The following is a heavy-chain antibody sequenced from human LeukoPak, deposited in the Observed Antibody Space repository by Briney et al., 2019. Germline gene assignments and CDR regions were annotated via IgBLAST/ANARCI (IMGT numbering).Heavy chain of an antibody. CDR3: ARDFGDDYYYYMDV. J-gene: IGHJ6*03. D-gene: IGHD3-16*01. V-gene: IGHV1-3*03. CDR2: INAGNGNT. Sequence: ASVKVSCKASGYTFTSYAMHWVRQAPGQRLEWMGWINAGNGNTKYSQEFHGRVTITRDTSASTAYMELSSLRSEDMAVYYCARDFGDDYYYYMDVWGKGTTVTVSS. CDR1: GYTFTSYA.